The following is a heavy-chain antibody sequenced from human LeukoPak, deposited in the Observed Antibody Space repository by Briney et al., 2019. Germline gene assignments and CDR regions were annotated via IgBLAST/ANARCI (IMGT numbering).Heavy chain of an antibody. CDR1: GGSFSGYY. D-gene: IGHD3-3*01. CDR2: INPSRNT. J-gene: IGHJ4*02. CDR3: ARRYDFWSGYPPPLDY. Sequence: MASETLSLTCAVFGGSFSGYYWNRIRQPPGKGLEWIGQINPSRNTNYNPSLKSRVTISVDTSKKQFSLKLSSVTAADTAVYYCARRYDFWSGYPPPLDYWGQGTLVTVSS. V-gene: IGHV4-34*01.